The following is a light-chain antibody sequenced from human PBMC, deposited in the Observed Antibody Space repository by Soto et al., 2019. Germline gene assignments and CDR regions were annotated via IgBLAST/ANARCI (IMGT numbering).Light chain of an antibody. CDR2: DTS. CDR3: QQRGNWPPGFT. CDR1: QSVSMH. Sequence: EIVVTHSPSTLSLSPGGRCNLSCRASQSVSMHLAWYQQKPGKAARLLIYDTSNRATGIPARLSGSGSGTDFTLTLSSLETEDFAVSYCQQRGNWPPGFTFGPGTQVDIK. V-gene: IGKV3-11*01. J-gene: IGKJ3*01.